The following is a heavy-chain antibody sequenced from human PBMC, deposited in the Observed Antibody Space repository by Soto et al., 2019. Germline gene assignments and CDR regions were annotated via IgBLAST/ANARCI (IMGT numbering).Heavy chain of an antibody. V-gene: IGHV3-23*01. CDR3: AKGVPGIAVAGTGYFQH. J-gene: IGHJ1*01. D-gene: IGHD6-19*01. CDR2: ISGSGDST. Sequence: EVQLLESGGGLVQPGGSLRLSCAASGFTFSSYAMSWVRQAPGKGLEWVSGISGSGDSTHYADSVKGRFTISRDNSKKPLYLQMNSLRAEDTAVYYCAKGVPGIAVAGTGYFQHWGQGTLVTVSS. CDR1: GFTFSSYA.